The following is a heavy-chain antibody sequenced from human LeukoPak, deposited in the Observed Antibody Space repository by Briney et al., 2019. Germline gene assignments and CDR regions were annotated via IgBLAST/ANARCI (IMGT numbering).Heavy chain of an antibody. Sequence: GESLKISCKASGYSFTDSWIGWVRQMPGKGLEWMAIIYPSDSDIKYSPSFQGQVSISADKSISTTFLQWSGLKASDTAMYFCERFRQSPCTGTNCYHYFDYWGQGTLVTVSS. CDR1: GYSFTDSW. CDR3: ERFRQSPCTGTNCYHYFDY. J-gene: IGHJ4*02. D-gene: IGHD2-2*01. CDR2: IYPSDSDI. V-gene: IGHV5-51*01.